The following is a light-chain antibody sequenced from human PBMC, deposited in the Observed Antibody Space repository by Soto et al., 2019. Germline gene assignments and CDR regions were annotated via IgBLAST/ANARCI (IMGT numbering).Light chain of an antibody. V-gene: IGKV3-15*01. CDR2: GAS. Sequence: EIVMTQSPATLSVSPGERATLSCRASQSVSSNLAWYQQKPGQAPRLLIYGASTRATGIPARFSGSGSGTAFNLTISSLQSEDFAVYYCQQYNNWPPFTFGPGTKVDIK. J-gene: IGKJ3*01. CDR1: QSVSSN. CDR3: QQYNNWPPFT.